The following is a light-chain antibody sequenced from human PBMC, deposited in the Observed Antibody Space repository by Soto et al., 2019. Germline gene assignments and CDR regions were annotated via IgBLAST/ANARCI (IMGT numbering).Light chain of an antibody. CDR1: SSDVGGSDY. CDR3: ISHVGHSNV. V-gene: IGLV2-8*01. Sequence: QSALTQPPSASGSPGQSVTISCTGTSSDVGGSDYVSWYQHHPGKAPKLMIYDVSKRPSGVPDRFSGSNSGNMASLTVSGLQADDEADYYCISHVGHSNVFGTGTKVTVL. CDR2: DVS. J-gene: IGLJ1*01.